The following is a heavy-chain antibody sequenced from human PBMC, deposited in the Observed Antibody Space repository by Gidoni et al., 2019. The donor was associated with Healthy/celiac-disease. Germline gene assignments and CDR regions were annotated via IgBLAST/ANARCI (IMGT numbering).Heavy chain of an antibody. CDR1: GESFSTYY. CDR3: ARMYSSSSIGWFDP. CDR2: INHSGGP. Sequence: QVQLQQWGAGLLKPSETLSLTCAVYGESFSTYYWSWIRQPPGKGLEWIGEINHSGGPNYNPSLKSRVTISVDTSKNQFSLKLSSVTAADTAVYYCARMYSSSSIGWFDPWGQGTLVTVSS. D-gene: IGHD6-13*01. V-gene: IGHV4-34*01. J-gene: IGHJ5*02.